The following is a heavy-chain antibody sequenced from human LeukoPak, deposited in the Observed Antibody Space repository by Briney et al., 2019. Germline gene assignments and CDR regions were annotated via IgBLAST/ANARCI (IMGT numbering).Heavy chain of an antibody. Sequence: GGSLRLSCAASGFTFSSYGMSWVRQAPGKGLEWVSAISGSGGSTYYADSVKGRFTISRDNSKNTLYLQMNSLRAEDTAVYYCAKVPPVLRYFDWLSPGEDAFDIWGQGTMVTVSS. J-gene: IGHJ3*02. CDR3: AKVPPVLRYFDWLSPGEDAFDI. CDR1: GFTFSSYG. CDR2: ISGSGGST. V-gene: IGHV3-23*01. D-gene: IGHD3-9*01.